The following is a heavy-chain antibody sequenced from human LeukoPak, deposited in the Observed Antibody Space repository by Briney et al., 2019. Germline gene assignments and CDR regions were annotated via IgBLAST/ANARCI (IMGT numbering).Heavy chain of an antibody. CDR1: GFTFSSYT. D-gene: IGHD3-10*01. J-gene: IGHJ6*02. CDR2: ISYDGSNE. Sequence: GRSLRLSCVASGFTFSSYTMHWVRQAPGKGLEWVAVISYDGSNEYYADFVKGRFTISRDNSKNTMLLQMNSLRAEDTALYYCAQINYYGSGSYIVAYGMDVWGQGTTVTVSS. CDR3: AQINYYGSGSYIVAYGMDV. V-gene: IGHV3-30-3*01.